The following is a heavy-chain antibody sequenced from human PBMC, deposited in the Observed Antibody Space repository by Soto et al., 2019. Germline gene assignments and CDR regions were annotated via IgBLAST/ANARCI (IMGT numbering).Heavy chain of an antibody. CDR1: GYSFAGYW. CDR2: IDPSDSQT. Sequence: GESLKISCKGSGYSFAGYWITWVRQKPGKGLEWMGRIDPSDSQTYYSPSFRGHVTISVTKSITTVFLQWSSLRASDTAMYYCARHSDYSSSSSPYYYYGMDVWGQGTTVTVSS. V-gene: IGHV5-10-1*01. CDR3: ARHSDYSSSSSPYYYYGMDV. D-gene: IGHD6-6*01. J-gene: IGHJ6*02.